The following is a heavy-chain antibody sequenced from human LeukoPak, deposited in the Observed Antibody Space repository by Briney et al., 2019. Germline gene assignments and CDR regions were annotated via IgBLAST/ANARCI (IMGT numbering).Heavy chain of an antibody. CDR3: ARRGYYYYGMDV. J-gene: IGHJ6*02. Sequence: PGESLKISCKDSGHSFTSYRISWVRQMSGKGLEWMGRIDPSDSYTNYSPSFQGHVTISVDKSISTAYLQWTSLKSSDSAMYYCARRGYYYYGMDVWGQGTTVTVSS. CDR1: GHSFTSYR. V-gene: IGHV5-10-1*01. CDR2: IDPSDSYT. D-gene: IGHD3-10*01.